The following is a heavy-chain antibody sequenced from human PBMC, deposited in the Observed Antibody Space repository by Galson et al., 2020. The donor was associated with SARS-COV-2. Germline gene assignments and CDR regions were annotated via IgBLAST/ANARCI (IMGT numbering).Heavy chain of an antibody. CDR2: VFHRGKT. CDR3: ARAPSRQYYFDY. Sequence: SETLSLTCTVSGASIASNDWWSWVRQPPGRGLEWIGEVFHRGKTNDNPSLKSRLTISVDKSKNQFSLNLTSVTAADTAIYFCARAPSRQYYFDYWGQGIPVTVSS. V-gene: IGHV4-4*02. CDR1: GASIASNDW. D-gene: IGHD6-6*01. J-gene: IGHJ4*02.